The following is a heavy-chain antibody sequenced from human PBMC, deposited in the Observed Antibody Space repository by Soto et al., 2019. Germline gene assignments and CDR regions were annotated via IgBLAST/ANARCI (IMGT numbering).Heavy chain of an antibody. D-gene: IGHD4-17*01. V-gene: IGHV1-69*02. CDR2: IIPILGIA. J-gene: IGHJ6*03. CDR3: ASNYGDYVSYYYYYYMDV. CDR1: GGTFSSYT. Sequence: KVSCKASGGTFSSYTISWVRQAPGQGLEWMGRIIPILGIANYAQKFQGRVTITADKSTSTAYMELSSPRSEDTAVYYCASNYGDYVSYYYYYYMDVWGKGTTVTVSS.